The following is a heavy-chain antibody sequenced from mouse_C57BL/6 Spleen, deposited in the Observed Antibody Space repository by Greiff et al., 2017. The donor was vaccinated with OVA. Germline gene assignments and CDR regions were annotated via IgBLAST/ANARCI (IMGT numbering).Heavy chain of an antibody. CDR1: GYTFTDYY. CDR2: INPNNGGT. Sequence: EVQLQQSGPELVKPGASVKISCKASGYTFTDYYMNWVKQSHGKSLEWIGDINPNNGGTSYNQKFKGKATLTVDKSSSTAYMELRSLTSEDSAVYYCARGLGKGNYFDYWGQGTTLTVSS. J-gene: IGHJ2*01. V-gene: IGHV1-26*01. CDR3: ARGLGKGNYFDY.